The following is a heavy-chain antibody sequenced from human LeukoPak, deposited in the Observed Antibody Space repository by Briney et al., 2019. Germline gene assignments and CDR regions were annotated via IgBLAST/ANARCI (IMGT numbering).Heavy chain of an antibody. CDR1: GFTFSSYW. CDR3: ARAPTRYCSSTSCYVPRQQLVRRFDY. Sequence: PGGSLRLSCAASGFTFSSYWMSWVRQAPGKGLEWVANIKQDGSEKYYVDSVKGRFSISRDNAKNSLYLQMNSLRAEDTAVYYCARAPTRYCSSTSCYVPRQQLVRRFDYWGQGTLVTVSS. CDR2: IKQDGSEK. J-gene: IGHJ4*02. V-gene: IGHV3-7*01. D-gene: IGHD2-2*01.